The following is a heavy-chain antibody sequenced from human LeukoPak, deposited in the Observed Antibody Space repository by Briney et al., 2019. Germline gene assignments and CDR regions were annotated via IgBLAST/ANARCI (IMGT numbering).Heavy chain of an antibody. Sequence: GGSLRLSCAASEFTVSDSYMSWVRQAPGKGLEWVSSISSSSSYIYYADSVKGRFTISRDNAKNSLYLQMNSLRAEDTAVYYCARDWGVRGGDAFDIWGQGTMVTVSS. CDR2: ISSSSSYI. V-gene: IGHV3-21*01. CDR3: ARDWGVRGGDAFDI. D-gene: IGHD3-10*01. J-gene: IGHJ3*02. CDR1: EFTVSDSY.